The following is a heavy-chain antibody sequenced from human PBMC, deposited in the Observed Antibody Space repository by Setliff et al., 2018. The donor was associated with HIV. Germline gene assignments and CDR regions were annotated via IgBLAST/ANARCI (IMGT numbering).Heavy chain of an antibody. Sequence: TLSLTCTVSGVSVSSGGYYWSWIRQHPGKGLEWIGYVYYTGTSYFNPSLKSRIAISVGTSKNHFSLKLGFVTAADTAVYYCARGESTTWDLAEYFQHWGHGTLVTVSS. J-gene: IGHJ1*01. CDR3: ARGESTTWDLAEYFQH. V-gene: IGHV4-31*03. CDR1: GVSVSSGGYY. D-gene: IGHD2-2*01. CDR2: VYYTGTS.